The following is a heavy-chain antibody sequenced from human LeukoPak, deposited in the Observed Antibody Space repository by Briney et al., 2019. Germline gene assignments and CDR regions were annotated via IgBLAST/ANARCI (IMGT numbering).Heavy chain of an antibody. CDR3: ARHPDSSPALLDL. CDR1: GFTFTSYY. V-gene: IGHV1-46*01. J-gene: IGHJ3*01. CDR2: INPSGGST. D-gene: IGHD6-13*01. Sequence: APVKVSCKASGFTFTSYYMNWVRQAPGQGLEWMGIINPSGGSTSYAQKFQGRLTVTRDMSTSIVYMELGSLRSEDTAKYYCARHPDSSPALLDLWGQGTMVTVSS.